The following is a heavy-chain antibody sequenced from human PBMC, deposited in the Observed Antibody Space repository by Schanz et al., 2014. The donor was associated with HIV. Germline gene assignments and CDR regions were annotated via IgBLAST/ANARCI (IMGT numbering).Heavy chain of an antibody. CDR2: ISGSSIT. CDR3: AKTTWGRRVDAFDI. V-gene: IGHV3-23*04. Sequence: QLVESGGDLVQPGRSLRLSCAATGFTFHDYVMHWVRQAPGKGLEWVSGISGSSITYSADSVKGRFTISRDNSKNTLYLQMNSLRAEDTAVYYCAKTTWGRRVDAFDIWGQGTMVTVSS. D-gene: IGHD3-16*01. J-gene: IGHJ3*02. CDR1: GFTFHDYV.